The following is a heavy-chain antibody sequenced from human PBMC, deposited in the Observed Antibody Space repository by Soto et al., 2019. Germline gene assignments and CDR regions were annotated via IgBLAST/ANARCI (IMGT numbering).Heavy chain of an antibody. D-gene: IGHD1-1*01. Sequence: PGGSLRLSCEVSGFTISAYGMHWVSKASGKGLEWVAVIWSDGNNRYYADSVKGRFTISRDNSKNTLYLQMNSLRAEDTAVYYCVRGDNWNDEASDYWGQGTLVTVSS. J-gene: IGHJ4*02. CDR1: GFTISAYG. V-gene: IGHV3-33*08. CDR2: IWSDGNNR. CDR3: VRGDNWNDEASDY.